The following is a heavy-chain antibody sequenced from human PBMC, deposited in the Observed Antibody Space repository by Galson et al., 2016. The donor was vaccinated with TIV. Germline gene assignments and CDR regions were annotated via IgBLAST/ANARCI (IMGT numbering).Heavy chain of an antibody. CDR3: GVKRDYGVAFDI. J-gene: IGHJ3*02. CDR2: VYPDDSDT. CDR1: GYSFATYW. D-gene: IGHD4-17*01. Sequence: QSGAEVTKPGESLKISCEASGYSFATYWIAWVRQKPGKGLEWMGIVYPDDSDTTYNPSFQGQVTFSADKSISTAYLQWSSLKASDTAIYYCGVKRDYGVAFDIWGQGTIVTVSS. V-gene: IGHV5-51*01.